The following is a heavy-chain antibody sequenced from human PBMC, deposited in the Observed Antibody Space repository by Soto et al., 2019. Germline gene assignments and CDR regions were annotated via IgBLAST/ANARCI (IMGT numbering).Heavy chain of an antibody. CDR3: AKGLGSYYYGMDV. V-gene: IGHV3-23*01. CDR1: GFTFSSYA. Sequence: LRLSCAASGFTFSSYAMSWVRQAPGKGLEWVSAISGSGGSTYYADSVKGRFTISRDNSKNTLYLQMNSLRAEDTAVYYCAKGLGSYYYGMDVWGQGTTVTVSS. J-gene: IGHJ6*02. CDR2: ISGSGGST. D-gene: IGHD5-12*01.